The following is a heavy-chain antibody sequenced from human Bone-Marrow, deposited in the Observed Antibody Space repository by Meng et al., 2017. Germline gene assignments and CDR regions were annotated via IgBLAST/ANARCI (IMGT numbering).Heavy chain of an antibody. CDR1: GFTFSSYA. CDR3: AKDSGSHDY. J-gene: IGHJ4*01. CDR2: ISYDGSNK. D-gene: IGHD1-26*01. V-gene: IGHV3-30*07. Sequence: GGSLRLSCAASGFTFSSYAMHWVRQAPGKGLEWVAVISYDGSNKYYADSVKGRFTISGDNSKNTLYLQMNSLRAEDTAVYYCAKDSGSHDYWGQGTQVTVSS.